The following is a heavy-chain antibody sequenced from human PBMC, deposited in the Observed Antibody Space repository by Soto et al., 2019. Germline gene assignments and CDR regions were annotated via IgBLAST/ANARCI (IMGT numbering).Heavy chain of an antibody. V-gene: IGHV5-51*01. CDR2: IYPRGSDT. Sequence: VDSLKISFKVSGDAFTCFWIFFVLQMPGKGLECLGSIYPRGSDTRYSPSLQGQVTISADKSISTAYLQWNRLKASDTAIYYCARPNHLDSSAWFPWGQGTLVTVSS. D-gene: IGHD6-19*01. CDR1: GDAFTCFW. CDR3: ARPNHLDSSAWFP. J-gene: IGHJ5*02.